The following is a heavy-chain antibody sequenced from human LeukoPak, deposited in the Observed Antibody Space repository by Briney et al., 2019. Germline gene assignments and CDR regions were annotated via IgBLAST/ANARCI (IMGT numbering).Heavy chain of an antibody. CDR1: GDSISSSSSY. J-gene: IGHJ3*02. CDR2: RYYRGST. Sequence: PSETLSLTCIVSGDSISSSSSYWGWIRQPPGKGLEWIGSRYYRGSTYYNPSLKSRVTISEDTSKNQLSLKLSSVTAADTAVYYCARDYHRYYGSVPKDAFDIWGQGTMVTVSS. D-gene: IGHD3-10*01. CDR3: ARDYHRYYGSVPKDAFDI. V-gene: IGHV4-39*02.